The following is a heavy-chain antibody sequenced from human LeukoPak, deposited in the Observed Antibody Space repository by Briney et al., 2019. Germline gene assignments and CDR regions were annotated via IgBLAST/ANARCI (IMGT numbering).Heavy chain of an antibody. J-gene: IGHJ4*02. CDR1: GFTVSSNY. CDR3: SLNYDSSGYYRF. CDR2: IYSGGST. D-gene: IGHD3-22*01. V-gene: IGHV3-66*02. Sequence: GGSLRLSCAASGFTVSSNYMSWVRQAPGKGLEWVSVIYSGGSTYYADSVKGRFTISRDNSKNTLYLQMNSLRAEDTAVYYCSLNYDSSGYYRFWGQGTLVTVSS.